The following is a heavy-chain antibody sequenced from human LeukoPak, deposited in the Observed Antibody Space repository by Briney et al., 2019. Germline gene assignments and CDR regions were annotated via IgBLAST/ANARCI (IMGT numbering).Heavy chain of an antibody. CDR1: GFTFSSYS. Sequence: GGSLRLSCAASGFTFSSYSMNWVRQAPGKGLEWVSSISSSSSYIYYADSVKGRFTISRDNAKNSLYLQMNSLRAEDTAVYYCARDVCRSTSGYAFDYWGQGTLVTVSS. D-gene: IGHD2-2*01. CDR3: ARDVCRSTSGYAFDY. V-gene: IGHV3-21*01. CDR2: ISSSSSYI. J-gene: IGHJ4*02.